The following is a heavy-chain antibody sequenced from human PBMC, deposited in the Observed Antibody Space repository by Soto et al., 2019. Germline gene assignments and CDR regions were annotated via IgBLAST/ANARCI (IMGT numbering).Heavy chain of an antibody. CDR1: GFTFSSYG. V-gene: IGHV3-33*01. Sequence: QVQLVESGGGVVQPGRSLRLSCAASGFTFSSYGMHWVRQAPGKGLEWVAVIWYDGSNKYYSDSVKGRFTISRDNSKNPLDLQMDSLRAVDTAVYYCARERAASNGGGWLSRHTDYYNYDMDVWGQGTTVTVSS. CDR3: ARERAASNGGGWLSRHTDYYNYDMDV. D-gene: IGHD6-19*01. J-gene: IGHJ6*02. CDR2: IWYDGSNK.